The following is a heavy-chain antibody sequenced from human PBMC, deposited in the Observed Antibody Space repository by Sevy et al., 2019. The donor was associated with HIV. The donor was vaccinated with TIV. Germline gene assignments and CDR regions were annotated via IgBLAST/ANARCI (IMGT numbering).Heavy chain of an antibody. D-gene: IGHD6-6*01. CDR3: ARGVRTYDAFDL. J-gene: IGHJ3*01. V-gene: IGHV3-21*01. CDR1: GFTFSNAW. CDR2: ISGLSNYI. Sequence: GGSLRLSCAASGFTFSNAWMSWVRQAPGKGLEWVSYISGLSNYIYYADSVKGRFSISRDNAKNSLFLQMNSLRAEDTALYYCARGVRTYDAFDLWGQGTMVTVSS.